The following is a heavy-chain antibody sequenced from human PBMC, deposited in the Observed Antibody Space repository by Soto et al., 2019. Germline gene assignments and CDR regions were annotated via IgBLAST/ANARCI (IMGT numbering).Heavy chain of an antibody. CDR3: AIVSGLIGPMVIRGLFY. V-gene: IGHV1-18*01. CDR2: ISAYNGKT. CDR1: GYTFTSYG. J-gene: IGHJ4*02. Sequence: GASVKVSCKASGYTFTSYGISWVRQAPGQGLEWMGWISAYNGKTNYAQKLQGRVTMTKDTSTSTAYMELMCLRSDDTSVYFCAIVSGLIGPMVIRGLFYWGQGTLVTVSS. D-gene: IGHD3-10*01.